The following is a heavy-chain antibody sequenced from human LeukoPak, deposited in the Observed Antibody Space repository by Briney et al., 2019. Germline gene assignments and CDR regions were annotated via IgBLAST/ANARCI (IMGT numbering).Heavy chain of an antibody. D-gene: IGHD1-26*01. V-gene: IGHV3-23*01. CDR1: GFTFSSYA. CDR3: AKSQDGGRLFYFDY. J-gene: IGHJ4*02. CDR2: ISGSGGST. Sequence: GGSLRLSCAASGFTFSSYAMSWVRQAPGKGLEWVAVISGSGGSTYSADSVKGRFTISRDNSKNTLYLQMKSLRAEDTAVYFCAKSQDGGRLFYFDYWGQGTLVTVSS.